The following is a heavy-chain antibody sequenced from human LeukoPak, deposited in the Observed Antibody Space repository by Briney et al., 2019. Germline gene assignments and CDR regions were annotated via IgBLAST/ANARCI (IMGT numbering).Heavy chain of an antibody. CDR3: ARAVGTSRNFFDY. Sequence: SETLSLTCTVSGGSISSYYWSWIRQPPGKGLEWIGYIYYNGSTNYNPSLKSRVTISVDTSKNQFSLNLSSVTAADTAMYYCARAVGTSRNFFDYWGQGTLVTVSS. CDR2: IYYNGST. V-gene: IGHV4-59*12. CDR1: GGSISSYY. J-gene: IGHJ4*02. D-gene: IGHD4-23*01.